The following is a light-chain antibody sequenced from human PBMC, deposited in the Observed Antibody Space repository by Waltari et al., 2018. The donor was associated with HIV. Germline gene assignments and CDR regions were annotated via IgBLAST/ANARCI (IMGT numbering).Light chain of an antibody. V-gene: IGLV1-47*01. CDR1: SSNIGSNS. CDR3: VVWDVSLSGVV. J-gene: IGLJ2*01. Sequence: QPVVTPSPSASGTPGPSGRISCSGSSSNIGSNSVFSYHHLPGPAPKLLIYGDNQRPPGVPDRISGSKSGTSASRAISGLRSEDGAVYYCVVWDVSLSGVVFGGGTSLTVL. CDR2: GDN.